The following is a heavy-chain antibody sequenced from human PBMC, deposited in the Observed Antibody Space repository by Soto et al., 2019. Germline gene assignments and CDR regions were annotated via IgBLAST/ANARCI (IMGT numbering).Heavy chain of an antibody. CDR3: ATNYGSGSAHFDN. V-gene: IGHV1-69*02. Sequence: QVQLVQSGAEVKKPGSSVKVSCTASGDTFNFYTISWVRQAPGQGLEWMGRIIPMLGMSNYAQNFQGRVTLXXDXSTSTAYMELSSLRSEDMALYYCATNYGSGSAHFDNWGQGTLVTVSS. J-gene: IGHJ4*02. CDR2: IIPMLGMS. CDR1: GDTFNFYT. D-gene: IGHD3-10*01.